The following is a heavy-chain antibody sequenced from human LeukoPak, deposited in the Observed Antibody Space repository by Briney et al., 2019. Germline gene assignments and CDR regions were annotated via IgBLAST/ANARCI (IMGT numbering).Heavy chain of an antibody. Sequence: PSETLSLTCSVSGGSTSSYYWSWIRQPPGKGLECIGYIYYSESTNYNPSLKSRVTISIDTSKNQFSLKLTSATAADTAMYYCAIGRGYSYGPSDYWGLGTLVTVSS. CDR3: AIGRGYSYGPSDY. V-gene: IGHV4-59*01. D-gene: IGHD5-18*01. CDR2: IYYSEST. J-gene: IGHJ4*02. CDR1: GGSTSSYY.